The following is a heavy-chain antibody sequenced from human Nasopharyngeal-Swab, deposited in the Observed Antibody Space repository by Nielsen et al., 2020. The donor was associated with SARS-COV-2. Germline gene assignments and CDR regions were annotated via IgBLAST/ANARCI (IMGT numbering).Heavy chain of an antibody. CDR1: GGSISSRHW. CDR2: ISHSGST. V-gene: IGHV4-4*02. J-gene: IGHJ3*02. Sequence: SETLSLTCAVSGGSISSRHWWTWVRQPPGKGLEWIGEISHSGSTNYNPSLKSRVTISVDKSKNQFSLQLSSVTAADTAVFYCARGPSIVVVTATPTAFDIWGQGTLVAVSS. CDR3: ARGPSIVVVTATPTAFDI. D-gene: IGHD2-21*02.